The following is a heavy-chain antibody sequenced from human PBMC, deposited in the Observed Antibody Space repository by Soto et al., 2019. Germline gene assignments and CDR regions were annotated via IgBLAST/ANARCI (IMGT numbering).Heavy chain of an antibody. CDR2: ISGSGGST. CDR3: AKGRDSGSMFGAFDY. Sequence: GGSLRLSCAASGFTFSSYAMSWVRQAPGKGLEWVSAISGSGGSTYYADSVKGRFTISRDNSKNTLYLQMNSLRAEDTAVYYCAKGRDSGSMFGAFDYWGQGTLVTVSS. V-gene: IGHV3-23*01. J-gene: IGHJ4*02. D-gene: IGHD1-26*01. CDR1: GFTFSSYA.